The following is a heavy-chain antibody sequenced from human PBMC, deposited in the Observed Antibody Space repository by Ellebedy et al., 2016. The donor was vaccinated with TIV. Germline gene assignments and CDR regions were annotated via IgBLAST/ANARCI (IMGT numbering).Heavy chain of an antibody. CDR2: IIPILGIP. CDR1: GGTFISYA. CDR3: ARWRHSNYGDPFDY. D-gene: IGHD4/OR15-4a*01. Sequence: ASVKVSCKASGGTFISYAISWARQAPGQGLEWMGRIIPILGIPNYTQKFQGRVTMTRDTSTSTVYMELSSLRSEDTAVYYCARWRHSNYGDPFDYWGQGTLVTVSS. V-gene: IGHV1-69*04. J-gene: IGHJ4*02.